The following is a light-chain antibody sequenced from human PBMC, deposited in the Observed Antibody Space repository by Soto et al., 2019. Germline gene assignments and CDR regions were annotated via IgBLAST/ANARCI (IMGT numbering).Light chain of an antibody. J-gene: IGKJ4*01. Sequence: EIVFTQSPATLSLSPGERATLSGRASQSFSSYLAWYQQKPGQAPRLLIYDASHRATGIPARFSGSGSGTDFTLTISSLEPEDFAVYYCQQRSNWLLTFGGGTKVEIK. CDR1: QSFSSY. V-gene: IGKV3-11*01. CDR3: QQRSNWLLT. CDR2: DAS.